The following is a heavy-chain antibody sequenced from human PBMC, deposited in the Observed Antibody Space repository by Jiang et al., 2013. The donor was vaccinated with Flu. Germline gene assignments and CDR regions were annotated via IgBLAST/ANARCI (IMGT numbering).Heavy chain of an antibody. CDR3: ASLGGTADY. CDR1: GDSIRNYY. J-gene: IGHJ4*02. V-gene: IGHV4-59*01. D-gene: IGHD2-8*02. Sequence: SLTCTVSGDSIRNYYWSWIRQPPGKGLEWIGYIYNSGSTNYNPSLKSRVTISVDTSKNQFSLKLSSVTAADTAVYYCASLGGTADYWAQGTLVTVSS. CDR2: IYNSGST.